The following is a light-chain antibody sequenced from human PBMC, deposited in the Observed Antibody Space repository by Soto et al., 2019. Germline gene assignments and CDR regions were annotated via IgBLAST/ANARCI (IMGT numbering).Light chain of an antibody. CDR1: QSVSSN. CDR2: VAS. CDR3: QHYNNWPPWK. V-gene: IGKV3-15*01. J-gene: IGKJ1*01. Sequence: EIVMTQSPATLSVSPGERATLSCRASQSVSSNLAWYQQKPGQAPRLLIYVASTSATGIPARFSGSGSGTEFTLTISSLQSEDFAVYYCQHYNNWPPWKFCQGTKVEIK.